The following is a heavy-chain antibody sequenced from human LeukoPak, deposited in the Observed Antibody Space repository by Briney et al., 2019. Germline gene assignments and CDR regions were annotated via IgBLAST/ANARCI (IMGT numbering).Heavy chain of an antibody. D-gene: IGHD3-16*01. CDR3: ARNWGGRRYYFTD. J-gene: IGHJ4*02. CDR1: GFIFSNSG. V-gene: IGHV3-33*01. Sequence: GGSLRLSCAASGFIFSNSGMHWVRQAPGKGLEWMTVIYTDGSTKYYADSVKGRFTISRDNSQNTLYLQMNSLRADDTAVYYCARNWGGRRYYFTDWGQGALVTVSS. CDR2: IYTDGSTK.